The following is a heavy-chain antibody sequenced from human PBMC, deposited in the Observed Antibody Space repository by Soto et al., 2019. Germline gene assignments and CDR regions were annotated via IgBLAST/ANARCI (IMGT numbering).Heavy chain of an antibody. D-gene: IGHD3-10*01. V-gene: IGHV1-2*04. CDR3: ARDKKGLLWFGELLYYYYYGMDV. J-gene: IGHJ6*02. CDR2: INPNSGGT. CDR1: GYTFTGYY. Sequence: ASVKVSCKASGYTFTGYYMHWVRQAPGQGLEWMGWINPNSGGTNYAQKFQGWVTMTRDMSISTAYMELSRLRSDDTAVYYCARDKKGLLWFGELLYYYYYGMDVWGQGTTVTVSS.